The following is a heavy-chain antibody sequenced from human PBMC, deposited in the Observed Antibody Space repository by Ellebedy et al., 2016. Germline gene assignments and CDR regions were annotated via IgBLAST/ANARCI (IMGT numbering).Heavy chain of an antibody. Sequence: GESLKISCAASGFTFSDYYMSWIRQAPGKGLEWVSYISSSGSTIYYADSVKGRFTISRDNAKNSLYLKMNSLRAEDTAVYYCARDAPSLRFLEWPRVGYYGMDVWGQGTTVTVSS. V-gene: IGHV3-11*01. D-gene: IGHD3-3*01. CDR1: GFTFSDYY. CDR2: ISSSGSTI. J-gene: IGHJ6*02. CDR3: ARDAPSLRFLEWPRVGYYGMDV.